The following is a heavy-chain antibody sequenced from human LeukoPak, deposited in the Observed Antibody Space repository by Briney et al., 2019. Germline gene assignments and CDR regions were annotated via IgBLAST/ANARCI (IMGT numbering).Heavy chain of an antibody. CDR3: ARGRGYSNLYFDY. CDR1: GGSISSGGYY. CDR2: IYYSGST. D-gene: IGHD4-11*01. J-gene: IGHJ4*02. Sequence: SETLSLTCTVSGGSISSGGYYWSWIRQHPGKGLEWIGYIYYSGSTYYNPSLKSRVTISVDTSKNQFSLKLSSVTAADTAVYYCARGRGYSNLYFDYWGQGTLVTVSS. V-gene: IGHV4-31*03.